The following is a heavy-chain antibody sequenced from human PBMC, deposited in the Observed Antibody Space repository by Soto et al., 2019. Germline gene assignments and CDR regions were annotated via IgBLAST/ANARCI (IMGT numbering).Heavy chain of an antibody. V-gene: IGHV3-23*01. D-gene: IGHD3-3*01. J-gene: IGHJ5*02. Sequence: EVQLLESGGGLVQPGGSLRLSCSASGFTFSSYAMSWVRQAPWKGLEWVSAISGSGGSTYYADSVKGRFTISRDNSKNTLYLQMNSLRAEDTAVYYCAKDERPFGVVMTNNWFDPWGQGTLVTVSS. CDR2: ISGSGGST. CDR1: GFTFSSYA. CDR3: AKDERPFGVVMTNNWFDP.